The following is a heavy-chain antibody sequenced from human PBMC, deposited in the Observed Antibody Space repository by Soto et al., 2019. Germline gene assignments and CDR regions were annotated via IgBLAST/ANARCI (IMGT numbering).Heavy chain of an antibody. CDR2: IYHSGST. D-gene: IGHD3-10*01. Sequence: QVQLQQWGAGLLKPSETLSLTCAVYGGSFSGYYWNWIRQPPGKGLEWIGEIYHSGSTSYNPSLKSQVPLPVDTPKNQFSLKLTSLTAADTAVYYCARGPYRRMVRRVTYLDYWGQGTLVTVSS. CDR3: ARGPYRRMVRRVTYLDY. J-gene: IGHJ4*02. V-gene: IGHV4-34*01. CDR1: GGSFSGYY.